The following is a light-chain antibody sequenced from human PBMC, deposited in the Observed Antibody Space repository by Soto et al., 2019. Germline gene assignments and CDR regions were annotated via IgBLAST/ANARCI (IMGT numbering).Light chain of an antibody. CDR1: SSDVGGYTF. Sequence: QSVLTQPPSASGSPGQSITISCTGTSSDVGGYTFVSWYQQHPGKAPKLMIYEVSNRPSGVSNRFSGSKSGNTASLTISGLQAEDEADYYCSSYTSNSSPYVFGTGTKVTVL. CDR2: EVS. CDR3: SSYTSNSSPYV. V-gene: IGLV2-14*01. J-gene: IGLJ1*01.